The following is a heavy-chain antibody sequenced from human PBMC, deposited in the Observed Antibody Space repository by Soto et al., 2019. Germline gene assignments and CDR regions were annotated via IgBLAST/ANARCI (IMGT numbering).Heavy chain of an antibody. CDR2: VNYRGNT. D-gene: IGHD3-16*01. V-gene: IGHV4-39*01. J-gene: IGHJ4*02. Sequence: QLQLQESGPGLVKPSETLSLSCTVSGDSVISDHYYWAWVRQPPGKGLEWIGNVNYRGNTYQNPSLKSRLTITVDTSSNQVSLKLTSVTAADTSVYECARQGGNKFDYWGQGTLVTVSS. CDR3: ARQGGNKFDY. CDR1: GDSVISDHYY.